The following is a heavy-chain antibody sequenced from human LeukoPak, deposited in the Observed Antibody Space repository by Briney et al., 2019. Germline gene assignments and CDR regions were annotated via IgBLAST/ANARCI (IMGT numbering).Heavy chain of an antibody. CDR1: GFTFSSYG. J-gene: IGHJ5*02. CDR3: AKDLVTYGSDAMRLDP. D-gene: IGHD3-10*01. Sequence: PGRSLRLSCAASGFTFSSYGMHWVRQAPGKGLEWVAVISYDGINKYYTDSVKGRFTISRDNSKNTLYLQMNSLRAEDTAVYYCAKDLVTYGSDAMRLDPWGQGTLVTVSS. CDR2: ISYDGINK. V-gene: IGHV3-30*18.